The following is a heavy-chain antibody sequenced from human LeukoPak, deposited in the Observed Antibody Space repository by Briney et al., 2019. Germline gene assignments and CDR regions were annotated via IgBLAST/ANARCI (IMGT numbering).Heavy chain of an antibody. J-gene: IGHJ3*02. Sequence: SETLSLTCTVSGGSISSYYWSWIRQPPVKGLEWIGYIYYSGSTNYNPSLKSRVTISVDTSKNQFSLKLSSVTAADTAVYYCARQEWELLAFDIWGQGTMVTVSS. CDR1: GGSISSYY. D-gene: IGHD1-26*01. CDR3: ARQEWELLAFDI. V-gene: IGHV4-59*08. CDR2: IYYSGST.